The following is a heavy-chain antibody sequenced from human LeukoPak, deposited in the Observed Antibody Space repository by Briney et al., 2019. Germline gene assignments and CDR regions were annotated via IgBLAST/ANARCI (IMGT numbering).Heavy chain of an antibody. D-gene: IGHD6-19*01. CDR2: IKQDGSEK. CDR3: ARPLAESSGSGWNY. CDR1: GFTFSSYW. Sequence: PGGSLRLSCAASGFTFSSYWMSWVRQAPGKGLEWVANIKQDGSEKYYVDSVKGRFTISRDNAKNSLYLQMNSLRAEDTAVYYCARPLAESSGSGWNYWGQGTLVTVSS. V-gene: IGHV3-7*01. J-gene: IGHJ4*02.